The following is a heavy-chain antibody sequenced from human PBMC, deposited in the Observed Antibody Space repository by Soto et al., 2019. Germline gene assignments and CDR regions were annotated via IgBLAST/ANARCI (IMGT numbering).Heavy chain of an antibody. V-gene: IGHV1-18*01. Sequence: ASVKVSFKATGYSFTTYGMTWVRQAPGQGLEWMGWISTDKGNTKYAQNFQSRATLTTDTSTSTAYMELRSLRSDETDVYYCARDRDWTLDYWGQGTLVPVSP. D-gene: IGHD2-21*02. CDR1: GYSFTTYG. CDR2: ISTDKGNT. CDR3: ARDRDWTLDY. J-gene: IGHJ4*02.